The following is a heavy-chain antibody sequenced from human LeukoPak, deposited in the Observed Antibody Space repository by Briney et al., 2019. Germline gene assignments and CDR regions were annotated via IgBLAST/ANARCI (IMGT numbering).Heavy chain of an antibody. J-gene: IGHJ4*02. CDR2: IIPIFGTA. Sequence: ASVKVSCTASGGTFSSYAISWVRQAPGQGLEWMGGIIPIFGTANYAQKFQGRVTITADESTSTAYMELSSLRSEDTAVYYCARQRGIAGNFDYWGQGTLVIVSS. V-gene: IGHV1-69*13. D-gene: IGHD6-13*01. CDR1: GGTFSSYA. CDR3: ARQRGIAGNFDY.